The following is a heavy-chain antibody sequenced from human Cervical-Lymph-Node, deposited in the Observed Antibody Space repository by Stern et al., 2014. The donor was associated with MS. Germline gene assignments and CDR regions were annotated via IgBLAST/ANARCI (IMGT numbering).Heavy chain of an antibody. V-gene: IGHV1-46*03. CDR2: INPSGSDT. Sequence: QVQLVQSGAEVKKPGASVKVSCKASGHTFTNYYMHWVRQAPGQGLEWLEIINPSGSDTTYAQKFKGRVTMTRDTSTSTVYMELRRLRSDDTAVYFCGGGLRLGEFTSWGQGTLVSVSS. J-gene: IGHJ4*02. CDR3: GGGLRLGEFTS. D-gene: IGHD3-16*01. CDR1: GHTFTNYY.